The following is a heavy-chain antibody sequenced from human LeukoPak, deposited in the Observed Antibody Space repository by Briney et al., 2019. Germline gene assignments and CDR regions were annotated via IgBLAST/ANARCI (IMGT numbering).Heavy chain of an antibody. CDR2: IDPILGTA. J-gene: IGHJ4*02. D-gene: IGHD2-15*01. Sequence: GASVTVSCKASGYTFTSYDINWVRQAPGQGLEWMGGIDPILGTANYAHKFQDRVTITADESTSTAYMELSSLRSNDTAVFYCARGRTPYCSGGSCYYFDYWGQGTLVTVSS. V-gene: IGHV1-69*13. CDR3: ARGRTPYCSGGSCYYFDY. CDR1: GYTFTSYD.